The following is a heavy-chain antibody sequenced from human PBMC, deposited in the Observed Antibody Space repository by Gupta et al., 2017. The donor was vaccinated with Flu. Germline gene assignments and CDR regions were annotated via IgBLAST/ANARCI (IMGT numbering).Heavy chain of an antibody. CDR2: IITIFAME. D-gene: IGHD5-12*01. CDR1: GGTFSSYA. V-gene: IGHV1-69*01. J-gene: IGHJ4*02. CDR3: ARESDDYGGQYGDL. Sequence: QVRLEQSGAEVKKPGASFKVPCNGSGGTFSSYAINWVRQAPGEGLEWMGGIITIFAMEEYAHKFKGRVTITADESTSTMYMEMSSMRYEDKAMYYCARESDDYGGQYGDLWGQGTLVTVYS.